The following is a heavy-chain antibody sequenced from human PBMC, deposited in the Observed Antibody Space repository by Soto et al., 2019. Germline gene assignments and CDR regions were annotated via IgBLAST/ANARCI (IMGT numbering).Heavy chain of an antibody. Sequence: PGGSLRLSCAASGFSIISYEMNWVRQAPGKGLEWVSNISSSGSSIYYADSVKGRFTISRDNAKNSLYLQMNGLRAEDTAVYYCARGALWFDPWGQGTLVTVSS. CDR2: ISSSGSSI. V-gene: IGHV3-48*03. J-gene: IGHJ5*02. CDR1: GFSIISYE. CDR3: ARGALWFDP.